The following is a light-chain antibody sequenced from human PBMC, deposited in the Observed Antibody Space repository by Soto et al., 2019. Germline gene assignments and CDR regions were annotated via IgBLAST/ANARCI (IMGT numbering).Light chain of an antibody. CDR1: QSVSTNY. Sequence: EIVLTQSPGTLSLSPGERATLSCRASQSVSTNYLAWYQQKAGQAPRLLIYGASSRATGIPDRFSGSGSGTDFTITISRLEPEDFAVYYCQQYGSTPFTFGPGTKVDIK. CDR2: GAS. V-gene: IGKV3-20*01. J-gene: IGKJ3*01. CDR3: QQYGSTPFT.